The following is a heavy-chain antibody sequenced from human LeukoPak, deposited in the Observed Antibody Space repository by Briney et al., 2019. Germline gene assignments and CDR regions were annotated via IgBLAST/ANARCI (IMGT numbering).Heavy chain of an antibody. Sequence: PGGSLRLSCAASGFTFSSYAMSWVRQAPGKGLEWVSAISGSGGSTYYADSVKGRFTISRDNSKNTLYLQMNSLRAEDTAVYYCARGAPAVGATRNSFDYWGQGTLVTVSS. CDR1: GFTFSSYA. CDR2: ISGSGGST. CDR3: ARGAPAVGATRNSFDY. J-gene: IGHJ4*02. V-gene: IGHV3-23*01. D-gene: IGHD1-26*01.